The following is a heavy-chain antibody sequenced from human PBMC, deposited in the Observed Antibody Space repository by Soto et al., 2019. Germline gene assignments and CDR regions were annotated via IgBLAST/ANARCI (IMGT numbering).Heavy chain of an antibody. V-gene: IGHV3-30-3*01. J-gene: IGHJ6*02. CDR1: GFTFTSYA. Sequence: QVQLVESGGGVVQPGRSLRLSCAASGFTFTSYAMHWVRQAPGKGLEWVAVISNDGSNYYYADSVRGRFTISRDNTKNTLFLQMSSLRGEDSGVYYCARGTTLAILDYGMDVWGQGTTVTVSS. CDR3: ARGTTLAILDYGMDV. CDR2: ISNDGSNY. D-gene: IGHD1-7*01.